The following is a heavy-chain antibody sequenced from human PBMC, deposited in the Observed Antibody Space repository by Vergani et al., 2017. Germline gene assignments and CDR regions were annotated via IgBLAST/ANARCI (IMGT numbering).Heavy chain of an antibody. CDR1: GFRVSDYG. J-gene: IGHJ4*02. V-gene: IGHV3-30*18. D-gene: IGHD1-14*01. CDR2: ISYDGNTT. Sequence: QVQLVESGGGVVQPGRSLRLSCAVSGFRVSDYGMHWVRQAPGRGLEWVALISYDGNTTYYEDSVKGRFTISRDHSKNTLFLQMHSLRVEDTALYYCAKFPLNITKPDRGDFWGQGSLVTVSS. CDR3: AKFPLNITKPDRGDF.